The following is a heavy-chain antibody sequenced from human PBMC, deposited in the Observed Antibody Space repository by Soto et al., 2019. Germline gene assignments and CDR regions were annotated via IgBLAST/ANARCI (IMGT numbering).Heavy chain of an antibody. D-gene: IGHD6-19*01. Sequence: QGQLMQSGTEVKKPVASVKVSCKSSSETFASYDITWVRQAPGQGLEWMGWISTYNGNTKYAQNVQGRVSMTTDTSTSTAYMELRSLKSADPAVYYCERVTRGSGDGFDTWGQGTLVTVSS. CDR3: ERVTRGSGDGFDT. J-gene: IGHJ5*02. CDR2: ISTYNGNT. V-gene: IGHV1-18*01. CDR1: SETFASYD.